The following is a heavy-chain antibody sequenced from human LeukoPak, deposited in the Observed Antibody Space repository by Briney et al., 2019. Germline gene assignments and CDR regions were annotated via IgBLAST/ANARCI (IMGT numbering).Heavy chain of an antibody. CDR3: ARGRSITLLRGVAMSDGFDI. CDR1: GFTFSSYA. CDR2: FSGTSST. D-gene: IGHD3-10*01. J-gene: IGHJ3*02. Sequence: GGSLRLSCAASGFTFSSYAMSWVRQAPGKGLEWVSTFSGTSSTYYADSVKGRVTISRDNARNLLFLQMNGLRAEDTAVYCCARGRSITLLRGVAMSDGFDIWGQGAMVAVSS. V-gene: IGHV3-23*01.